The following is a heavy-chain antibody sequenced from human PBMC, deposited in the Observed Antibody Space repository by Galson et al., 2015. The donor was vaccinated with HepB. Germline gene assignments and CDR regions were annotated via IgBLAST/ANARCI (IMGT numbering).Heavy chain of an antibody. D-gene: IGHD3-10*01. J-gene: IGHJ6*02. Sequence: SLRLSCAASGFMFSVHAMTWVRQAPGKGLEWVSYISSSSSTIYYADSVKGRFTISRDNAKNSLYLQMNSLRAEDTAVYYCARDLTLLWFGERYYGMDAWGQGTTVTVSS. CDR1: GFMFSVHA. CDR3: ARDLTLLWFGERYYGMDA. V-gene: IGHV3-48*01. CDR2: ISSSSSTI.